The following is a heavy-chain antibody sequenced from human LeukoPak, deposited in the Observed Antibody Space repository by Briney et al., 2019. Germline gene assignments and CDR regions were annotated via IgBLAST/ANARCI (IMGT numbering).Heavy chain of an antibody. Sequence: PSETLSLTRTVSGGSISNYYWNWIRQPAGKGLEWFGRIYTTESNNYNPSLKSRVTISVDTSKNQFSLKLSSVTAADTAVYYCARVTESYGSGRRHNYYYYMDVWGKGTTVTISS. CDR2: IYTTESN. CDR1: GGSISNYY. V-gene: IGHV4-4*07. CDR3: ARVTESYGSGRRHNYYYYMDV. J-gene: IGHJ6*03. D-gene: IGHD3-10*01.